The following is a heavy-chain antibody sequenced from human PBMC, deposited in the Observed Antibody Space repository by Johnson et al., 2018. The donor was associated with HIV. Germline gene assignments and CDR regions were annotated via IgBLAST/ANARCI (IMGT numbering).Heavy chain of an antibody. Sequence: QVQLVESGGGVVQPGRSLILSCSASGFTFRSYAMHWVRQAPGKGLQWVAVISYDGSNKYYADSVKGRFTISRDNSKNTLYLQMNSLRAEDTAVYYCAKDLEHTYYYDSSGLGSAFDIWGQGTMVTVSS. CDR3: AKDLEHTYYYDSSGLGSAFDI. CDR1: GFTFRSYA. CDR2: ISYDGSNK. V-gene: IGHV3-30-3*01. J-gene: IGHJ3*02. D-gene: IGHD3-22*01.